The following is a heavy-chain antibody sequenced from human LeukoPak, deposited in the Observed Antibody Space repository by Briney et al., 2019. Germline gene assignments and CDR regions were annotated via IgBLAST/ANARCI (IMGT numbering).Heavy chain of an antibody. D-gene: IGHD6-13*01. Sequence: PGGSLRLSCAASGFTFSSYAMHWVRQAPGKGLEWVAVISYDGSNKYYADSVKGRFTISRDNSKNTLYLQMNSLRAEDTAVYYCARVLQGWAAAGYYFDYWGQGTLVTVSS. CDR1: GFTFSSYA. V-gene: IGHV3-30-3*01. CDR3: ARVLQGWAAAGYYFDY. J-gene: IGHJ4*02. CDR2: ISYDGSNK.